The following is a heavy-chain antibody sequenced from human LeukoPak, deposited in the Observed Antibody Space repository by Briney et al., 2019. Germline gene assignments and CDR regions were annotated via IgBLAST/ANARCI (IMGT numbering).Heavy chain of an antibody. D-gene: IGHD1-14*01. CDR1: GFSLSNYG. V-gene: IGHV3-33*01. Sequence: GGSLRLSCAASGFSLSNYGMHWVRQAPGKGLEWVAAILYDGNTKHYADSVKGRFTISRDISKNTFYMRMNSLTAEDTAVYYCARDHRPEIQYYYMDVWGKGTTVAVSS. CDR2: ILYDGNTK. CDR3: ARDHRPEIQYYYMDV. J-gene: IGHJ6*03.